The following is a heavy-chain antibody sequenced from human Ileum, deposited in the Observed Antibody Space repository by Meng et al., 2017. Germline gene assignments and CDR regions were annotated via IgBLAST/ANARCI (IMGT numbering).Heavy chain of an antibody. V-gene: IGHV4-4*02. CDR2: FHPGSGA. Sequence: RRREAGLGLVRPSGSRSLTCAFPGGSIRGGTWWSWVRQPPGKGLQWIGQFHPGSGAAYNPSLETRVTISVDTSKNQFSLELTSVTAADTAVYYCAKNGAYCLESWGQGTLVTVSS. D-gene: IGHD2-21*01. CDR3: AKNGAYCLES. CDR1: GGSIRGGTW. J-gene: IGHJ4*02.